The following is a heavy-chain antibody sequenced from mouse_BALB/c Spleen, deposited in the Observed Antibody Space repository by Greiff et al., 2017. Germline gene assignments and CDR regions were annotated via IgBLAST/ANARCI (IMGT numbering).Heavy chain of an antibody. J-gene: IGHJ4*01. CDR1: GFTFTDYY. V-gene: IGHV7-3*02. CDR2: IRNKANGYTT. CDR3: ARVYAMDY. Sequence: EVKLVESGGGLVQPGGSLRLSCATSGFTFTDYYMSWVRQPPGKALEWLGFIRNKANGYTTEYSASVKGRFTISRDNSQSILYLQMNTLRAEDSATYYCARVYAMDYWGQGTSVTVSS.